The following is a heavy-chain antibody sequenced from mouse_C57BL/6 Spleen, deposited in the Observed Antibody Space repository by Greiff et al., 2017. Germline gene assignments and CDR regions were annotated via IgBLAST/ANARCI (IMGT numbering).Heavy chain of an antibody. CDR2: ISYDGSN. J-gene: IGHJ3*01. Sequence: ESGPGLVKPSQSLSLTCSVTGYSITSGYYWNWIRQFPGNKLEWMGYISYDGSNNYNPSLKNRISITRDTSKNQFFLKLNSVTTEDTATYYCADGSSPWFAYWGQGTLVTVSA. CDR1: GYSITSGYY. D-gene: IGHD1-1*01. CDR3: ADGSSPWFAY. V-gene: IGHV3-6*01.